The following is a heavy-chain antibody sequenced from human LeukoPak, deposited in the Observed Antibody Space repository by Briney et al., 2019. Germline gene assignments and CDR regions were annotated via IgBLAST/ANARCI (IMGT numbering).Heavy chain of an antibody. Sequence: SETLSLTCTVSGDSISSYYWSWIRQPPGKGLEWIGYIYYSGSTNYNPSLKSRVTISVDTSKNQFSLKLSSVTAADTAVYYCARGGYGGNTFDYWGQGTLVTVSS. CDR2: IYYSGST. CDR3: ARGGYGGNTFDY. D-gene: IGHD4-23*01. CDR1: GDSISSYY. J-gene: IGHJ4*02. V-gene: IGHV4-59*01.